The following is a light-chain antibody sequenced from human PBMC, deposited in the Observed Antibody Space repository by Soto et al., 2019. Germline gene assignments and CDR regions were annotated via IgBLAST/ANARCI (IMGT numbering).Light chain of an antibody. J-gene: IGKJ1*01. Sequence: EIVLTQSPGTLSLSPGEGATLSCRASQSVNSNYLAWYQQKPGQAPRLLIYGASTRANGIPDRFGGSGSGTDFTLTISRLEPEDFPVYYCQQYGRSPPSTFGQGTKVEIK. CDR2: GAS. CDR1: QSVNSNY. V-gene: IGKV3-20*01. CDR3: QQYGRSPPST.